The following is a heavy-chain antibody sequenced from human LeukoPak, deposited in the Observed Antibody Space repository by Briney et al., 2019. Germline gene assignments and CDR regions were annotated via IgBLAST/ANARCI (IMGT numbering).Heavy chain of an antibody. J-gene: IGHJ4*02. D-gene: IGHD1-26*01. V-gene: IGHV3-74*01. CDR2: INNDGSST. Sequence: GGSLRLSCAASGFTFSSYWMHWVRHAPGKGLVWVSRINNDGSSTSYADSVKGRFTISRDNAKNTLYLQMNSLRAEDTAVYYCAREVSGSSYFDYWGQGTLVTVSS. CDR3: AREVSGSSYFDY. CDR1: GFTFSSYW.